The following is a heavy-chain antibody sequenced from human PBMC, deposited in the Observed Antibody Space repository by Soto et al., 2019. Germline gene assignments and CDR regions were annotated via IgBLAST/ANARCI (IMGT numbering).Heavy chain of an antibody. CDR3: ARDKTIFGVVRNWFDP. CDR1: GYTFTSYG. CDR2: ISAYSGNT. Sequence: ASVKVSCKASGYTFTSYGISWVRQAPGQGLEWMGWISAYSGNTNYAQKLQGRVTMTTDTSTSTAYMELRSLRSDDTAVYYCARDKTIFGVVRNWFDPWGQGTLVTVSS. J-gene: IGHJ5*02. V-gene: IGHV1-18*01. D-gene: IGHD3-3*01.